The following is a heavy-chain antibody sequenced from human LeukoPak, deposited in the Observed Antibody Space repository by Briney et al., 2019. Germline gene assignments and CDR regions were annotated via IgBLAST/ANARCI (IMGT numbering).Heavy chain of an antibody. V-gene: IGHV3-7*03. CDR1: GFTFSSYW. J-gene: IGHJ4*02. Sequence: GGSLRLSCVASGFTFSSYWMTWVRQAPGKGLEWVANIKTDGSQIYYVDSVKGRFTISRDNAKNSLYLQMNSLRAEDTAVYYCARDVRDDVVVGGDYFDYWGQGTLVTVSS. D-gene: IGHD2-15*01. CDR2: IKTDGSQI. CDR3: ARDVRDDVVVGGDYFDY.